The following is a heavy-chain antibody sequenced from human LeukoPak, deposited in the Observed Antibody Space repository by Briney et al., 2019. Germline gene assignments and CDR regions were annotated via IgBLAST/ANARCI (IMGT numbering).Heavy chain of an antibody. CDR2: IIPIFGTA. Sequence: SVKVSCKASGGTFSSYAISWVRQAPGQGLEWMGRIIPIFGTANYAQKFQGRVTITTDESTSTAYMELSSLRSEDTAVYYCAREAYYDSGGYYDYWGQGTLVTVSS. J-gene: IGHJ4*02. CDR3: AREAYYDSGGYYDY. D-gene: IGHD3-22*01. V-gene: IGHV1-69*05. CDR1: GGTFSSYA.